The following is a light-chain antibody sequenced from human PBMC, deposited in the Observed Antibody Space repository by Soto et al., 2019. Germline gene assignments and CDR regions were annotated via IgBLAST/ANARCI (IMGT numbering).Light chain of an antibody. CDR3: SSYTRSGTYV. CDR2: EVT. J-gene: IGLJ1*01. CDR1: SSDVGGYNY. Sequence: QSALTQPASVSGSPEQSITISCTGTSSDVGGYNYVSWYQKHPDKAPKLMIYEVTNRPSGVSSRFSGSRSGNTASLTISGLQAEDEGDYFCSSYTRSGTYVFGTGTKATVL. V-gene: IGLV2-14*01.